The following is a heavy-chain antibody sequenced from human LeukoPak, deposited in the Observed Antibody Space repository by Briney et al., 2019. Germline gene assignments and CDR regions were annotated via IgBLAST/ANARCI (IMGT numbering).Heavy chain of an antibody. CDR3: ARHLRVNYYGSGSSAPPNS. Sequence: GESLRISCKGSGYSFTSYWISWVRQMPGKGLEWRGRIDPSDAYTNYSPSFQGHVTISADKSISTAYLQWSSLKASDTAMYYCARHLRVNYYGSGSSAPPNSWGQGTLVTVSS. J-gene: IGHJ4*02. CDR1: GYSFTSYW. CDR2: IDPSDAYT. D-gene: IGHD3-10*01. V-gene: IGHV5-10-1*01.